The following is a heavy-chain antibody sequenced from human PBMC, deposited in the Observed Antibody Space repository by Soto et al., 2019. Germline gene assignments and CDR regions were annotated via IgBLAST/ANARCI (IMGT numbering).Heavy chain of an antibody. Sequence: ASVKVACKASGCTFISYAISWVRQAPGQGLEWMGMIDPIGGTTRDAQRLQGRITMTGDASTSTVYMELRSLTSEDTAVYYCARETGRGPTYYYDSSGYLSDWGQGTLVTVSS. CDR2: IDPIGGTT. D-gene: IGHD3-22*01. CDR1: GCTFISYA. J-gene: IGHJ4*02. CDR3: ARETGRGPTYYYDSSGYLSD. V-gene: IGHV1-46*01.